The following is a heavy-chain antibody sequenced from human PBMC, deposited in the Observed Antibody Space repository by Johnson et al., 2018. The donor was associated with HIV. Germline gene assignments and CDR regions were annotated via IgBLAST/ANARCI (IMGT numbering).Heavy chain of an antibody. CDR1: GFTFSSYG. CDR3: ASGAAVAGNAFDI. D-gene: IGHD6-19*01. CDR2: ISYDGSNK. Sequence: QVQLVESGGGVVQPGRSMRLSCAASGFTFSSYGMHWVRQAPGKGLEWVAVISYDGSNKYYADSVKGRFTIPRDNSKHTLYLQMNSMRAEDTAVYYCASGAAVAGNAFDIWGQGTMVTVSS. V-gene: IGHV3-30*03. J-gene: IGHJ3*02.